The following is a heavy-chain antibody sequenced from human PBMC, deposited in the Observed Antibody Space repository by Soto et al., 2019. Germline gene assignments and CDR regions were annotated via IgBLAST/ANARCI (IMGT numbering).Heavy chain of an antibody. CDR2: IYYSGST. J-gene: IGHJ4*02. V-gene: IGHV4-59*08. CDR1: GGSISSYY. CDR3: ARLLMTTEGFDY. D-gene: IGHD4-17*01. Sequence: SETLSLTCTVSGGSISSYYWTWIRQLPGKGLEWIGYIYYSGSTNYNPSLKSRVTISVDTSNNHFSLRLISVTAADTAVYYCARLLMTTEGFDYWGQGTLVTVSS.